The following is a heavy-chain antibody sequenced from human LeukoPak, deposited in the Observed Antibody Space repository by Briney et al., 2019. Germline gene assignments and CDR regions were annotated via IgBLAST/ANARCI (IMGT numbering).Heavy chain of an antibody. CDR1: GFTFSSYW. CDR3: ARRVAFGECFEY. J-gene: IGHJ4*02. V-gene: IGHV3-7*03. D-gene: IGHD3-10*01. CDR2: IKHDGSEK. Sequence: GGSLRLSCAASGFTFSSYWMSWVRQAPGKGLEWVANIKHDGSEKYYADSVKGRFTISRDNAKNSLYLQMNSLRVEDTAVYYCARRVAFGECFEYWGQGTLVTVSS.